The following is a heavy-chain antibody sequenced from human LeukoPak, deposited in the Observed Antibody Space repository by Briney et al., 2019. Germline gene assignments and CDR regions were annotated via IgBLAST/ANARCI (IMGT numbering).Heavy chain of an antibody. CDR1: GGSISSSSYY. CDR3: ARVIISPYGSGSRPFDY. D-gene: IGHD3-10*01. Sequence: PSETLSLTCTVSGGSISSSSYYWGWIRQPPGKGLEWIGSIYYSGSTYYNPSLKSRVTISVDTSKNQFSLKLSSVTAADTAVYYCARVIISPYGSGSRPFDYWGQGTLVTVSS. CDR2: IYYSGST. V-gene: IGHV4-39*01. J-gene: IGHJ4*02.